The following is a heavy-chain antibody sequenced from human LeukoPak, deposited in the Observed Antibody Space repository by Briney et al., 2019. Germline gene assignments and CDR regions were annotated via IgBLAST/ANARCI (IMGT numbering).Heavy chain of an antibody. D-gene: IGHD3-10*01. V-gene: IGHV3-23*01. J-gene: IGHJ5*02. Sequence: GGSLRLSCAASGFTFSSYAMSWVRQAPGKGLEWVSAISGSGGSTYYADSVKGRFTISRDNSKNTLYLQMNSLRAEDTAVYYCAKDLGFWFATNINWFDPWGQGTLATVSS. CDR3: AKDLGFWFATNINWFDP. CDR2: ISGSGGST. CDR1: GFTFSSYA.